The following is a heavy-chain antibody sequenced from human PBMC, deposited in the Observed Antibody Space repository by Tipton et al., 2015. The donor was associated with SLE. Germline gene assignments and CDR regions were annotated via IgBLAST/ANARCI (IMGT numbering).Heavy chain of an antibody. CDR3: ARVRLNWGEGYCYYMDV. D-gene: IGHD7-27*01. V-gene: IGHV3-33*01. CDR1: GFTFSSYG. CDR2: IWYDGSNK. Sequence: SLRLSCAASGFTFSSYGMHWVRQAPGKGLEWVAVIWYDGSNKYYADSGKGRFTISRDNSKNTLYLQMNSLRAEDTAVYYWARVRLNWGEGYCYYMDVWGTRPTV. J-gene: IGHJ6*03.